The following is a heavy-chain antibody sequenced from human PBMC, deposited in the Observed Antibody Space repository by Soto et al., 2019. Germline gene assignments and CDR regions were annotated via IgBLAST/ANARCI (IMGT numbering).Heavy chain of an antibody. J-gene: IGHJ5*02. CDR2: INPNSGST. CDR1: GYTLTRYC. V-gene: IGHV1-46*01. CDR3: ARDIVVAPTARGWFDP. Sequence: ASVKVSCKASGYTLTRYCIHWVRQAPGQGLEWMGIINPNSGSTSYAQKFQDRVTMTRDTSTSTVYMELSSLRSEDTAVYYCARDIVVAPTARGWFDPWGQGTLVTVSS. D-gene: IGHD2-2*01.